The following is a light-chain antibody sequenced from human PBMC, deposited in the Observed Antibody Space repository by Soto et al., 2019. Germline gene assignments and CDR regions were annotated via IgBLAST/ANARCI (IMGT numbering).Light chain of an antibody. V-gene: IGLV2-14*01. CDR1: TTDVGAFDY. Sequence: QSALTQPASVSGSPGQSITISCTGTTTDVGAFDYVSWYQQYPGRAPKLLIYDVSYRPSGVSNRFSGSKSGNTASLTISGLQAEDEADYYCSSYTRSNTLVFGGGTKLTVL. CDR3: SSYTRSNTLV. J-gene: IGLJ3*02. CDR2: DVS.